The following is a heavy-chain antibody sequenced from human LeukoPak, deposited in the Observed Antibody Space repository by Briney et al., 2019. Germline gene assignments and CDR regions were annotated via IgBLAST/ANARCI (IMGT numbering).Heavy chain of an antibody. CDR1: GFTFSSYW. Sequence: PGGSLRLSCAASGFTFSSYWMSWVRQAPGKGLEWVANIKQDGSEKYYVDSVKGRFTISRDNAKNSLYLQMNSLRAEDTAVYYCARGPSKTMVRGVLSFLLSSGWYYFDYWGQGTLVTVSS. J-gene: IGHJ4*02. CDR3: ARGPSKTMVRGVLSFLLSSGWYYFDY. D-gene: IGHD3-10*01. CDR2: IKQDGSEK. V-gene: IGHV3-7*01.